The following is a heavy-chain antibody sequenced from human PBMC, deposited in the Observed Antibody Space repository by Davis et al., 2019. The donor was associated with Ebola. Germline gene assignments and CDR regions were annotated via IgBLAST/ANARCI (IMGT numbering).Heavy chain of an antibody. D-gene: IGHD3-22*01. V-gene: IGHV4-59*11. Sequence: MPSETLSLTCTVSGGSIRTHYWSWIRQSPGKGLEWIGYSYYGGRTDYNPSLKSRAFISVDTSKNHFSLNLSSVTAADTAIYYCARSVFYDSTGYYVHWYYDLWGRGTLVTVSS. CDR2: SYYGGRT. J-gene: IGHJ2*01. CDR3: ARSVFYDSTGYYVHWYYDL. CDR1: GGSIRTHY.